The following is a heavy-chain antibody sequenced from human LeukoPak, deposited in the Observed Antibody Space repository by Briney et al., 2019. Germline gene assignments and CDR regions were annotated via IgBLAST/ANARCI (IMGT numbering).Heavy chain of an antibody. CDR3: ARGRESSGWFLGAYYFDY. J-gene: IGHJ4*02. CDR1: GGTFSSYA. D-gene: IGHD6-19*01. Sequence: GAPVKVSCKASGGTFSSYAISWVRQAPGQGLEWMGRIIPIFGIANYAQKFQGRVTITADKSASTAYMELSSLRSEDTAVYYCARGRESSGWFLGAYYFDYWGQGTLVTVSS. V-gene: IGHV1-69*04. CDR2: IIPIFGIA.